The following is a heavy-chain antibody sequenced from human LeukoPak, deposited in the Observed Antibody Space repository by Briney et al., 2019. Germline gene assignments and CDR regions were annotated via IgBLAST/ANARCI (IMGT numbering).Heavy chain of an antibody. J-gene: IGHJ4*02. Sequence: PSETLSLTCAVYGGSFSGYYWSWIRQPPGKGLEWIGEINHSGSTNYNPSLKSRVTISVDTSKNQFSLKLSSVTAADTAVYYCARSPFYGGGHYWGQGTLVTVSS. CDR1: GGSFSGYY. D-gene: IGHD3-10*01. CDR3: ARSPFYGGGHY. CDR2: INHSGST. V-gene: IGHV4-34*01.